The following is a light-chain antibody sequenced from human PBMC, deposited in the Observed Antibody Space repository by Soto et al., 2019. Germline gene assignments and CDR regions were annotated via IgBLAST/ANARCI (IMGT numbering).Light chain of an antibody. V-gene: IGKV1-39*01. CDR1: QSISSY. CDR3: QQYYSYPRT. CDR2: DVS. J-gene: IGKJ1*01. Sequence: DIQMTQSPSSLSASVGDRVTITCRASQSISSYLNWYQQKPGKAPKLLISDVSTLERGVPSRFSGSGSATEFTLTISGLQPDDFATYYCQQYYSYPRTFGQGTKVDIK.